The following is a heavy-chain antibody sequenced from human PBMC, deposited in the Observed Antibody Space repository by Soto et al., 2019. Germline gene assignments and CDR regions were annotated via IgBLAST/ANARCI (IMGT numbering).Heavy chain of an antibody. CDR3: ARDQLYSSSWSDY. J-gene: IGHJ4*02. CDR2: IWYDGSNK. V-gene: IGHV3-33*01. Sequence: QVQLVESGGGVVQPGRSLRLSCAASGFTFSSYGMHWVRQAPGKGLEWVAVIWYDGSNKYYADSVKGRFTISRDNSKNTPYLQMNSLSAEDTAVYYCARDQLYSSSWSDYWGQGTLVTVSS. CDR1: GFTFSSYG. D-gene: IGHD6-13*01.